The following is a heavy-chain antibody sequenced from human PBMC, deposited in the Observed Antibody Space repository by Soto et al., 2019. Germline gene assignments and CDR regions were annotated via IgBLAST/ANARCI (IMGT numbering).Heavy chain of an antibody. D-gene: IGHD2-21*02. CDR2: IYSGEAT. Sequence: GGSLRLSCAASGFNVNSDYMNWVRQTPGKGLEWVASIYSGEATYYADSVRGRFTISSDKSKNTLYFQLSSLRIEDTAVYYCTRDGRGLGRLSLFEYWGQGVLVTVSS. V-gene: IGHV3-53*01. J-gene: IGHJ4*02. CDR1: GFNVNSDY. CDR3: TRDGRGLGRLSLFEY.